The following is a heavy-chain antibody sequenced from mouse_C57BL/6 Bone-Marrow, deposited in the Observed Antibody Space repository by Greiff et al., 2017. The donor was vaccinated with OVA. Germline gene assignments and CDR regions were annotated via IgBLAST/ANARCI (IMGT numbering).Heavy chain of an antibody. CDR3: AKIYYGNYFDY. J-gene: IGHJ2*01. CDR1: GYTFTDYY. CDR2: IFPGSGST. V-gene: IGHV1-75*01. D-gene: IGHD2-1*01. Sequence: QVQLQQSGPELVKPGASVKISCKASGYTFTDYYINWVKQRPGQGLEWIGWIFPGSGSTYYNEKFKGKATLTADKSSSTAYMELRSLTSEDSAVYFCAKIYYGNYFDYWGQGTTLTVSS.